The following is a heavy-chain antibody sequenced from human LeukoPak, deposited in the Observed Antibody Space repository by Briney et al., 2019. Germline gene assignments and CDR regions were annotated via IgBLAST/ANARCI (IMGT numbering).Heavy chain of an antibody. D-gene: IGHD3-10*01. Sequence: SQTLSLTCAISGDSVSSNSAAWNWIRQSPSRGLEWLGRTYYRSKWYSDYSVSVKSRITINPDTSKNQFSLKLSSVTAADTAVYFCARQLYVSGNYYAPMDVWGKGTTVTISS. J-gene: IGHJ6*03. CDR3: ARQLYVSGNYYAPMDV. V-gene: IGHV6-1*01. CDR1: GDSVSSNSAA. CDR2: TYYRSKWYS.